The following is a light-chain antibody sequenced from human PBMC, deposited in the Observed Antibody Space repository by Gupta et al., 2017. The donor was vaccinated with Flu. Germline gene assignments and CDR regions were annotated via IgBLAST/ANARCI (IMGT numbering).Light chain of an antibody. V-gene: IGKV3-20*01. J-gene: IGKJ4*01. Sequence: EIVLTQSPGTLSLSPGERATLSCRASQSVRSDYLAWYQQKPGQAPRLLIQGASRRATGIPDKFSGSGSGTDFTLTVSRLEPEDFAVYYCQQYDTSPVTFGGGTRVEIK. CDR3: QQYDTSPVT. CDR2: GAS. CDR1: QSVRSDY.